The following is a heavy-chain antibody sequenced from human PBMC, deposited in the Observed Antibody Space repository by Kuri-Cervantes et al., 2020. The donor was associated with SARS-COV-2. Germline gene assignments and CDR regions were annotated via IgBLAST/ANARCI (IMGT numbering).Heavy chain of an antibody. CDR1: GFTSSSYS. Sequence: GGSLRLSCAASGFTSSSYSMNWVRQAPGKGLEWVSSISSTSSYIYYADSVKGRFTISRDNAKNSLYLQMNSPRAEDTAVYYCARDCSSPYKYYYYYYMDVWGKGTTVTVSS. J-gene: IGHJ6*03. V-gene: IGHV3-21*01. D-gene: IGHD6-13*01. CDR3: ARDCSSPYKYYYYYYMDV. CDR2: ISSTSSYI.